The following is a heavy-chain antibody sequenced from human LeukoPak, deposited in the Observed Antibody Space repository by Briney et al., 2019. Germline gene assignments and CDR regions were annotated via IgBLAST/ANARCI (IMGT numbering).Heavy chain of an antibody. D-gene: IGHD6-6*01. CDR1: GGSISSSNW. J-gene: IGHJ5*02. Sequence: PSETLSLTCAVSGGSISSSNWWSWVRQPPGKGLEWIGEIYHSGSTNYNPSLKSRVTISVDKSKNQFSLKLSSVTAADTAVYYCARDQQLGALCWFDPWGQGTLVTVSS. CDR3: ARDQQLGALCWFDP. CDR2: IYHSGST. V-gene: IGHV4-4*02.